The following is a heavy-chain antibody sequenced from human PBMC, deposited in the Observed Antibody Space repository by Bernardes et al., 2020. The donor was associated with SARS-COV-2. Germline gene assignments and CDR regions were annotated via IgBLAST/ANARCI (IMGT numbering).Heavy chain of an antibody. CDR1: GYSFTDYY. D-gene: IGHD1-26*01. V-gene: IGHV1-2*02. Sequence: ASVKVSCKASGYSFTDYYMHWVRQAPGQGPEWMGWINPKSGGTKYAQKFQGRVTMTRDTSVSTAFMDLSSLRSDDTAVYYCAPSGSSFYFDYWGQGTLVSVSS. J-gene: IGHJ4*02. CDR3: APSGSSFYFDY. CDR2: INPKSGGT.